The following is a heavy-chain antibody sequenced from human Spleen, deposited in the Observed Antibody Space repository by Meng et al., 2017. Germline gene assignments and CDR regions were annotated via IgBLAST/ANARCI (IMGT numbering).Heavy chain of an antibody. J-gene: IGHJ4*02. D-gene: IGHD3-10*01. CDR2: IHGGGNA. Sequence: EVELVESGGDLVQPGTSLTLSCVASGFIITSDIMSWVRQASGKGLDWVSIIHGGGNAYYAESVKGRFVISRDISKNIIYLQMNSLRVEDTAVYYCATRGVWGQGALVTVSS. CDR3: ATRGV. CDR1: GFIITSDI. V-gene: IGHV3-66*01.